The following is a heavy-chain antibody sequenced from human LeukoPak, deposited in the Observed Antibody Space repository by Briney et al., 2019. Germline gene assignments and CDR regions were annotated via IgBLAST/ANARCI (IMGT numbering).Heavy chain of an antibody. D-gene: IGHD6-25*01. CDR2: IYYSGST. CDR1: GGSISSSSYY. Sequence: KPSETLSLTCTVSGGSISSSSYYWGWIRQPPGKGLEWIGSIYYSGSTYYNPSLKSRVTISVDTSKNQFSLKLSSVTAADTAVYYCARPKAADYFDYWGQGTLVTVSS. V-gene: IGHV4-39*01. J-gene: IGHJ4*02. CDR3: ARPKAADYFDY.